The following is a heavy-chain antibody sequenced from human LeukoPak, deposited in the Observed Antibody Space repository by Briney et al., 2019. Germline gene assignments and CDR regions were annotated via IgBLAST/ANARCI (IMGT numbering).Heavy chain of an antibody. CDR2: INHSGST. J-gene: IGHJ4*02. CDR3: ARGGGVYYDYVWGSYRLHYFDY. Sequence: SETLSLTCAVYGGSFSGYYWSWIRQPPGKGLEWIGEINHSGSTNYNPSLKSRVTISVDTSKNQFSLKLSSVTAADTAVYYCARGGGVYYDYVWGSYRLHYFDYWGQGTLVTVSS. D-gene: IGHD3-16*02. V-gene: IGHV4-34*01. CDR1: GGSFSGYY.